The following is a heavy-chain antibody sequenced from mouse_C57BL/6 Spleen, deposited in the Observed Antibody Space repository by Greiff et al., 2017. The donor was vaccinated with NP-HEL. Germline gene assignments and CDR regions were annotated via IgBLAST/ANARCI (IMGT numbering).Heavy chain of an antibody. CDR3: AREGLLQYFDV. Sequence: QVQLQQPGAELVKPGASVKLSCKASGYTFTSYWMHWVKQRPGQGLEWIGMIHPNSGSTNYNEKFKSKATLTVDKSSSTAYMQLSSLTSEDSAVYYCAREGLLQYFDVWGTGTTVTVAS. CDR2: IHPNSGST. J-gene: IGHJ1*03. D-gene: IGHD2-3*01. V-gene: IGHV1-64*01. CDR1: GYTFTSYW.